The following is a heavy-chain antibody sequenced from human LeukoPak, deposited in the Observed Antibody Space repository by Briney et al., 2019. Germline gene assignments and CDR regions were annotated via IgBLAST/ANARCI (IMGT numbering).Heavy chain of an antibody. CDR1: GGTFSSYA. D-gene: IGHD3-9*01. CDR2: IIPIFGTA. Sequence: ASVKVSCEASGGTFSSYAISWVRQAPGQGLEWMGGIIPIFGTANYAQKFQGRVTITADKSTSTAYMELSSLRSEDTAVYYCARVRANYDILTGHFDYWGQGTLVTVSS. V-gene: IGHV1-69*06. J-gene: IGHJ4*02. CDR3: ARVRANYDILTGHFDY.